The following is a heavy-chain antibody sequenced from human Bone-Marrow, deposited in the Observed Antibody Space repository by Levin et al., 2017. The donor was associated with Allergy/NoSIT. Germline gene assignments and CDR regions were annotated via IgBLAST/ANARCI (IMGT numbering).Heavy chain of an antibody. V-gene: IGHV2-5*02. CDR3: GRAKETYGSGSYYAYFDY. CDR1: GISLSISGVG. Sequence: SQTLSLTCTFSGISLSISGVGVGWIRQPPGKALEWLALIYWDDDKRYSPSLKSRLTITKDTSKNQVVLTMTNMESVDTATYYCGRAKETYGSGSYYAYFDYWGHGPLVTVSS. D-gene: IGHD3-10*01. CDR2: IYWDDDK. J-gene: IGHJ4*01.